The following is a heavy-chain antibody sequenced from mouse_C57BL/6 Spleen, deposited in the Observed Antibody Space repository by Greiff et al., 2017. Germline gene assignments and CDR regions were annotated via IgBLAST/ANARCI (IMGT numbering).Heavy chain of an antibody. V-gene: IGHV5-17*01. CDR3: ARGGIYYGNYLDY. CDR1: GFTFSDYG. Sequence: EVQLVESGGGLVKPGGSLKLSCAASGFTFSDYGMHWVRQAPEKGLEWVAYISSGSSTIYYADTVKGRFTISRDNAKNTLFLQMTSLRSEDTAMYYCARGGIYYGNYLDYWGQGTTLTVSS. J-gene: IGHJ2*01. CDR2: ISSGSSTI. D-gene: IGHD2-1*01.